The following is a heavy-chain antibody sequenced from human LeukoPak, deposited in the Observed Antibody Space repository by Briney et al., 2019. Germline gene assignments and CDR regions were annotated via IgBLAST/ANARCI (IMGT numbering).Heavy chain of an antibody. CDR2: IYYSGST. J-gene: IGHJ4*02. CDR3: ARRLRSGNYGGEGY. CDR1: GFTFSSYSMN. D-gene: IGHD1-26*01. V-gene: IGHV4-39*01. Sequence: PGGSLRLSCAASGFTFSSYSMNWVRQPPGKGLEWIGSIYYSGSTYYNPSLKSRVTISVDTSKNQFSLKLSSVTAADTAVYYCARRLRSGNYGGEGYWGQGTLVTVSS.